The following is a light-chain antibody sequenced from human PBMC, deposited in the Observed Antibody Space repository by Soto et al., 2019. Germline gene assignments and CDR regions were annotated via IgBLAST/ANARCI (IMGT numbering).Light chain of an antibody. J-gene: IGKJ5*01. CDR2: DAS. CDR1: QSVSSY. CDR3: QQYNNWPPIT. Sequence: ESVLTQSPATLSSFPGDRVTLSCRVSQSVSSYLAWYQQKPGQAPRLLIYDASNRATGIPARFSGSGSGTEFTLTISSLQSEDFAVYYCQQYNNWPPITFGQGTRLEIK. V-gene: IGKV3-11*01.